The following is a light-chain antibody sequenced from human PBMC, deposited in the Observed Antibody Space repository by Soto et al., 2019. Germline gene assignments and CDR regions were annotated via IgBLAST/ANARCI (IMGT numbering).Light chain of an antibody. Sequence: DIPMTQSPSSLSASVRDRGTITCRASQTISTHLNWYQQKPGKAPKLLIYAASTLQSGVPSRFSGSGSGTDFTLTINSLQPEDFATYYCQQSLTIPYTFGQGTKLEIK. CDR3: QQSLTIPYT. J-gene: IGKJ2*01. CDR2: AAS. V-gene: IGKV1-39*01. CDR1: QTISTH.